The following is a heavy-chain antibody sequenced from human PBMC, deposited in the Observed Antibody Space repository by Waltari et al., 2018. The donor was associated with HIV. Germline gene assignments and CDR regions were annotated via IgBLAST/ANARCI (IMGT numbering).Heavy chain of an antibody. J-gene: IGHJ3*02. CDR2: RNMYGIST. Sequence: EVQLVESGGGLVQPGGSLRLSCAASGFTFSSYWLHWVRQAPGKGLVWVSSRNMYGISTRYAESVKGRFTISRDNAKNTRYLRMNRLRAEDTAVYYCAGQQWLATVDAFDIWGQGTMVTVSS. V-gene: IGHV3-74*01. D-gene: IGHD6-19*01. CDR1: GFTFSSYW. CDR3: AGQQWLATVDAFDI.